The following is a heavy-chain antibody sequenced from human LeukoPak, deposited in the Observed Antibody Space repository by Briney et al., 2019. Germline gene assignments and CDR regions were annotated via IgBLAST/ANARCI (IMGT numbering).Heavy chain of an antibody. J-gene: IGHJ4*02. CDR3: AREDVTGTLDY. Sequence: GGSLRLSCAASGFTFSSYSMNWVRQAPGRGLDWVSSISSSSSYIYYADSVKGRFTISRDNAKNSLYLQMNSLSAEDTAVYYCAREDVTGTLDYWGQGTLVTVSS. D-gene: IGHD1-7*01. CDR2: ISSSSSYI. V-gene: IGHV3-21*01. CDR1: GFTFSSYS.